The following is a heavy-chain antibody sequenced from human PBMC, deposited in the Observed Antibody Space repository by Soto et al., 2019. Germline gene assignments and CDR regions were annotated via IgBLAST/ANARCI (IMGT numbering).Heavy chain of an antibody. V-gene: IGHV4-34*01. Sequence: QVHLQQWGAGLLKPSETLSLTCAVYGASFSGYYWSWIRQPPGKGLEWIGEINHSGSTNYNQSLKSRVTISVDTSKHQFSLKVSSVTAADTAVYFCANTYYDFWSNSYRGYYFDYWGQGNLVTVSS. D-gene: IGHD3-3*01. CDR2: INHSGST. J-gene: IGHJ4*02. CDR1: GASFSGYY. CDR3: ANTYYDFWSNSYRGYYFDY.